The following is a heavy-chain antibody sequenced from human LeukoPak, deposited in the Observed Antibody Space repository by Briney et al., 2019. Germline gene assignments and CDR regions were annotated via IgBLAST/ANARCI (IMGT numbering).Heavy chain of an antibody. J-gene: IGHJ4*02. CDR1: GFTFSRYA. V-gene: IGHV3-30-3*01. Sequence: PGGSLRLSCATSGFTFSRYAMHWVRQAPGKGLEWVALISYDANIGSNKYYADSVKGRFTISRDNSKNTLYLQMNSLRAEDTAVYYCARGGYYYDSSGYYYDYWGQGTLVTVSS. D-gene: IGHD3-22*01. CDR3: ARGGYYYDSSGYYYDY. CDR2: ISYDANIGSNK.